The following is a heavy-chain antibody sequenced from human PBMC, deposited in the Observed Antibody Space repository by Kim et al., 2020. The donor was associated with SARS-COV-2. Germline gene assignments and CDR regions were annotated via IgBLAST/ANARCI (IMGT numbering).Heavy chain of an antibody. CDR1: GFTFSSYA. CDR3: AKDRGGYGELRNYYGMDV. CDR2: IYSGGSST. D-gene: IGHD1-26*01. Sequence: GGSLRLSCAASGFTFSSYAMSWVRQAPGKGLEWVSVIYSGGSSTYYADSVKGRFTISRDNSKNTLYLQMNSLRAEDTAVYYCAKDRGGYGELRNYYGMDVWGQGTTVTVSS. V-gene: IGHV3-23*03. J-gene: IGHJ6*02.